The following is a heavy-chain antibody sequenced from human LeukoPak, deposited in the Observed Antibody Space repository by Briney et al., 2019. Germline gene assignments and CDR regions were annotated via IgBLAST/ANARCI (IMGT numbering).Heavy chain of an antibody. V-gene: IGHV3-23*01. CDR2: ISGSGGST. CDR3: AKVHRPSDYGDFGFDY. CDR1: GFTFSSYA. D-gene: IGHD4-17*01. J-gene: IGHJ4*02. Sequence: GGSLRLSCAASGFTFSSYAMSWVRQAPGKGLEWVSAISGSGGSTYYADSVKGRFTISRDNSKNTLYLQMNSLRAEDTAVYYCAKVHRPSDYGDFGFDYWGQGTLVTVSS.